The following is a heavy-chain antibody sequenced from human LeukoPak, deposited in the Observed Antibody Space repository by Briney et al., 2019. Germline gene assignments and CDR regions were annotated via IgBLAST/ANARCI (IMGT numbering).Heavy chain of an antibody. CDR3: ARDRGEPPRLRWAFDI. V-gene: IGHV3-48*04. CDR1: GFTFSNAW. J-gene: IGHJ3*02. CDR2: ISSSSSTI. D-gene: IGHD4-23*01. Sequence: GGSLRLSCEASGFTFSNAWMSWVRQAPGKGLEWVSYISSSSSTIYYADSVKGRFTISRDNAKNSLYLQMNSLRAEDTAVYYCARDRGEPPRLRWAFDIWGQGTMVTVSS.